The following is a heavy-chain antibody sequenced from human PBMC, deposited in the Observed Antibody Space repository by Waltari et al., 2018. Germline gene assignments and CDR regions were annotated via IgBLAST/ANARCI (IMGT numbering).Heavy chain of an antibody. J-gene: IGHJ4*02. D-gene: IGHD2-2*02. CDR3: ARTSDVKYQLLYTNFDY. Sequence: QVQLVQSGAEVKKPGSSVKVSCKASGGTFSSYAISWVRPAPGQGLEWMGGIIPIFGTANYAQKFQGRVTITADESTSTAYMELSSLRSEDTAVYYCARTSDVKYQLLYTNFDYWGQGTLVTVSS. CDR1: GGTFSSYA. V-gene: IGHV1-69*01. CDR2: IIPIFGTA.